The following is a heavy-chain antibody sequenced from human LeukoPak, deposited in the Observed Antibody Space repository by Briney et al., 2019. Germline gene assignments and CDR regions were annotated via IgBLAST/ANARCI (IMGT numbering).Heavy chain of an antibody. D-gene: IGHD1-14*01. Sequence: GGSLRLSCAASGFTFSSNTMTWVRQVSGKGLEWVSSIRGGGSGTHYAGTVRGRFTISRDNTKKYLQMNSLRVEDTAVYYCARDQGTTMTSYAFDMWGQGTMVTVSP. CDR2: IRGGGSGT. CDR1: GFTFSSNT. CDR3: ARDQGTTMTSYAFDM. J-gene: IGHJ3*02. V-gene: IGHV3-23*01.